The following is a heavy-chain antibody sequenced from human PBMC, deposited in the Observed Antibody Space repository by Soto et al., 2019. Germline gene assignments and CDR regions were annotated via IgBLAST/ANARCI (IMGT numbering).Heavy chain of an antibody. CDR2: IYCNDDK. J-gene: IGHJ4*02. Sequence: QITLKESGPTLVKPTQTLTLTCTFSGFSLSTSGVGVGWIRQPPGKALEWLALIYCNDDKRYSPSLKSRLTITKATIKNQVVLTMTNMDPVDTATYYCAHNHPPKYYYDSSGYLTGGYFDYWGQGTLVTVSS. V-gene: IGHV2-5*01. CDR1: GFSLSTSGVG. D-gene: IGHD3-22*01. CDR3: AHNHPPKYYYDSSGYLTGGYFDY.